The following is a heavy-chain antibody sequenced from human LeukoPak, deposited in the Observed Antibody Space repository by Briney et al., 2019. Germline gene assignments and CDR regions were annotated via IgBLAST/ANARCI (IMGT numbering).Heavy chain of an antibody. J-gene: IGHJ5*02. CDR2: ISAYNGNT. D-gene: IGHD7-27*01. V-gene: IGHV1-18*01. CDR1: GYTFTSYG. Sequence: GASVKVSCKASGYTFTSYGISWVRQAPGQGLEWMGWISAYNGNTNYAQKLQGRVTMTTDTSTSTAYMELRSLRSDDTAVYYCAREGTGDVSDGWFDPWGQGTLVTVSS. CDR3: AREGTGDVSDGWFDP.